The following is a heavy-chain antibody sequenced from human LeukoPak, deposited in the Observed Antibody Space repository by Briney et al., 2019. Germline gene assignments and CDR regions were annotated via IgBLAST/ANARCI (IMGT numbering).Heavy chain of an antibody. Sequence: GGSLTLSCAASGFTFNNYAMSWVRHAPGRGLELFSSISSTCSYIYYADSVKGRFTISRDNAKNSLYLQMNSLRAEDTAVYYCARDGNGVDVWGQGTTVTVSS. J-gene: IGHJ6*02. D-gene: IGHD4-23*01. CDR1: GFTFNNYA. CDR3: ARDGNGVDV. CDR2: ISSTCSYI. V-gene: IGHV3-21*01.